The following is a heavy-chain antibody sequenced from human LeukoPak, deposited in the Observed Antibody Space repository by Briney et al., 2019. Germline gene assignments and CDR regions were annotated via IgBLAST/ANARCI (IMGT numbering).Heavy chain of an antibody. CDR3: ARKIILWFGEIAFDI. Sequence: ASVKVSCKASGYTFTSYDINWVRQATGQGLEWMGWMNPNSGNTGYAQKFQGRVTITRNTSISTAYMELSSLRSEDTAVYYCARKIILWFGEIAFDIWGQGTMVTVSS. D-gene: IGHD3-10*01. CDR1: GYTFTSYD. V-gene: IGHV1-8*03. CDR2: MNPNSGNT. J-gene: IGHJ3*02.